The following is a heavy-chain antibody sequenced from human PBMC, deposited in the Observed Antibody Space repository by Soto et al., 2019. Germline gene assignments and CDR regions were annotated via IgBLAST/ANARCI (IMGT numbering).Heavy chain of an antibody. V-gene: IGHV1-58*01. CDR2: IVVGSGNT. CDR1: GFTFTSSA. D-gene: IGHD5-12*01. J-gene: IGHJ4*02. Sequence: GASVKVSCKASGFTFTSSAVQWVRQARGQRLEWIGWIVVGSGNTNYAQKFQERVTITRDMSTSTAYMELSSLRSEDTAVYYCAANFPRGNRGYNSFWGKETRFTVSS. CDR3: AANFPRGNRGYNSF.